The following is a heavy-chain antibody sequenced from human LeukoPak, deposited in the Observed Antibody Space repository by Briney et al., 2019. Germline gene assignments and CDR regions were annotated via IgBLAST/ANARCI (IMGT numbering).Heavy chain of an antibody. V-gene: IGHV4-39*01. Sequence: HSETPSLTCTLPRDSIRSSSYYWGWVRQPPGKGLESLGSIYYSGSTYYNPSRKSRVTISVDTAKSQFSLKLSSVTAAHTAVLYCARRKGPTTDYSSSGTLDYWGQGTLVTVSS. CDR2: IYYSGST. CDR3: ARRKGPTTDYSSSGTLDY. CDR1: RDSIRSSSYY. D-gene: IGHD6-13*01. J-gene: IGHJ4*02.